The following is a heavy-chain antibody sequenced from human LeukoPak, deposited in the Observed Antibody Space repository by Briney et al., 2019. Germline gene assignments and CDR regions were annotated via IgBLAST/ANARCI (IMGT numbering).Heavy chain of an antibody. CDR1: GGSIGSSSYY. J-gene: IGHJ4*02. CDR2: IYYSGST. Sequence: SETLSLTCTVSGGSIGSSSYYWGWIRQPPGKGLEWIGSIYYSGSTYYNPSLKSRVTISVDTSKNQFSLKLRSVTAADTAVYYCARANPGDYWGQGTLVTVSS. V-gene: IGHV4-39*07. CDR3: ARANPGDY. D-gene: IGHD1-14*01.